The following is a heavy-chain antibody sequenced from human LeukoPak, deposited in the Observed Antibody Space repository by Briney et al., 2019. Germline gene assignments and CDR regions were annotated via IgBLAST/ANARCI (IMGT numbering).Heavy chain of an antibody. J-gene: IGHJ4*02. CDR3: AKWLLVGSTHGIDF. V-gene: IGHV3-7*01. CDR1: GFTFSSYW. CDR2: IKRDGSEE. Sequence: PGGSLRLSCAASGFTFSSYWMSWVRQAPGKGLEWVANIKRDGSEEYYMDSVRGRFTISRDNARNSLYLQMNSLRDEDTAVYYCAKWLLVGSTHGIDFWGQGTLVTVSS. D-gene: IGHD3-22*01.